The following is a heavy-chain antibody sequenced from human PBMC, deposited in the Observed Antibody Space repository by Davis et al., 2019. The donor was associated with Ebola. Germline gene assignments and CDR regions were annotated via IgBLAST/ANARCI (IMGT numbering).Heavy chain of an antibody. Sequence: PGGSLRLSCAASGFTFSSYGMHWVRQAPGKGLEWVAVISYDGSNKYYADSVKGRFTISRDNSKNTLYLQMNSLRAEDTAVYYCAKVNRGRAGGLDDYWGQGTLVTVSS. V-gene: IGHV3-30*18. J-gene: IGHJ4*02. D-gene: IGHD3-16*01. CDR3: AKVNRGRAGGLDDY. CDR2: ISYDGSNK. CDR1: GFTFSSYG.